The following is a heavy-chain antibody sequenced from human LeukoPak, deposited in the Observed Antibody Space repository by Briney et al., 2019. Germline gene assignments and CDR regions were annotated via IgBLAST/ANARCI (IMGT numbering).Heavy chain of an antibody. CDR2: IYYSGST. CDR3: ARDTGNWFDP. Sequence: SETLSLTCTVSGGSISRDSYYWSWIRQPPEKGLEWIGYIYYSGSTNYNPSLKSRVTISVDTSKDQFSLKLSSVTAADTAVYYCARDTGNWFDPWGQGTLVTVPS. V-gene: IGHV4-61*01. D-gene: IGHD2-8*02. J-gene: IGHJ5*02. CDR1: GGSISRDSYY.